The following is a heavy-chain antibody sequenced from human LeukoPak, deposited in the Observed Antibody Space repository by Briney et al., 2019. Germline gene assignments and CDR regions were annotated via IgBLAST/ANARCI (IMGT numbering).Heavy chain of an antibody. J-gene: IGHJ4*02. CDR3: ASELMTTVTMPFDY. V-gene: IGHV4-38-2*02. CDR1: GYSISSGYY. D-gene: IGHD4-17*01. CDR2: IYYSGST. Sequence: SETLSLTCTVSGYSISSGYYWGWIRQPPGKGLEWIGGIYYSGSTYYNPSLKSRVTISVDTSKNQFSLKLSSVTAADTAVYYCASELMTTVTMPFDYWGQGTLVTVSS.